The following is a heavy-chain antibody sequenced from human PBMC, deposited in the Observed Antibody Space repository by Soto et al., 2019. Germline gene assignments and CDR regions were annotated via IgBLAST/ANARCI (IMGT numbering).Heavy chain of an antibody. CDR3: AKDHWGRFLEWSACMDV. Sequence: QVQLVESGGGVVQPGRSLRLSCAASGFTFSSYGMHWVRQAPGKGLEWVAVISYDGSNKYYADSVKGRFTISRDNSKNSLYLQMNSLRAEDTAVYYCAKDHWGRFLEWSACMDVWGQGTTVTVSS. V-gene: IGHV3-30*18. CDR2: ISYDGSNK. CDR1: GFTFSSYG. J-gene: IGHJ6*02. D-gene: IGHD3-3*01.